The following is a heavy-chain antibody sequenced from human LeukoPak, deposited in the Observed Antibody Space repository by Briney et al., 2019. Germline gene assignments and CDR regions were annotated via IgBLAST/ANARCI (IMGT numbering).Heavy chain of an antibody. J-gene: IGHJ6*01. CDR3: AKAVGSRACARPYGMYG. CDR1: GVTFDDYS. Sequence: GGSLSLSCAASGVTFDDYSRRWVRQAPGKGLEWVSLISGDGIRIHYADSVKGRFTISRDNSKHSLYLQMSRLGAEDTALYYCAKAVGSRACARPYGMYGCGRGSPVTVSS. CDR2: ISGDGIRI. V-gene: IGHV3-43*02. D-gene: IGHD2-2*01.